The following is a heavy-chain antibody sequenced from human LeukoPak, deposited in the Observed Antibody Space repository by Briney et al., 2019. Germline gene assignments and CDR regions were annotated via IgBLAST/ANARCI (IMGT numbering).Heavy chain of an antibody. Sequence: SVKVSCKASGGTFSSYAISWVRQAPGQGLEWMGGIIPIFGTANYAQKFQGRVTITTDESTSTAYMELRSLRSDDTAVYYCAREIYYDSSGYYDDAFDIWGQGTMVTVSS. D-gene: IGHD3-22*01. J-gene: IGHJ3*02. CDR2: IIPIFGTA. CDR1: GGTFSSYA. CDR3: AREIYYDSSGYYDDAFDI. V-gene: IGHV1-69*05.